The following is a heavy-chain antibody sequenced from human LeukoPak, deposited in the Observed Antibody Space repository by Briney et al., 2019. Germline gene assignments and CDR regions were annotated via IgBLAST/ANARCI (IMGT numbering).Heavy chain of an antibody. CDR3: AKRGVVIRGLLVIGYHQEAYHYDF. D-gene: IGHD3-10*01. Sequence: SGGSLRLSCVVSGLSLSNYAMTWVRQAPGKGLEWVSYISERGGSTTYADSVKGRFTISRDTSLNTLYLQMNNLRAEDTAVYFCAKRGVVIRGLLVIGYHQEAYHYDFWGQGVLVTVSS. CDR1: GLSLSNYA. J-gene: IGHJ4*02. CDR2: ISERGGST. V-gene: IGHV3-23*01.